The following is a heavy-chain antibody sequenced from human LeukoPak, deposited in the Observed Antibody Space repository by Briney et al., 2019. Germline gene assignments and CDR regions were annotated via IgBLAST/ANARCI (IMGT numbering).Heavy chain of an antibody. CDR3: ARDQMGMNWFDP. Sequence: SQTLSLTCTVSGGSISSGGYYWSWIRQHPGEGLEWIGYIYYSGSTYYNPSLKSRVTISIDTSKDQFSLKLSSVTAADTAVYYCARDQMGMNWFDPWGQGTLVTVSS. CDR2: IYYSGST. D-gene: IGHD1-26*01. CDR1: GGSISSGGYY. V-gene: IGHV4-31*03. J-gene: IGHJ5*02.